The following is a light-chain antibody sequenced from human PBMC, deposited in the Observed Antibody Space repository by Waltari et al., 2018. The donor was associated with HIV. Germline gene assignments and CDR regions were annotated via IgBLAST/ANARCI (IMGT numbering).Light chain of an antibody. CDR2: DDS. CDR1: NIGTKN. V-gene: IGLV3-21*02. CDR3: QVWDGSSDHPKVV. Sequence: SYVLTQPPSVSVAPGQTATITCGGNNIGTKNVQWYQQKPGPAPVLVVYDDSDRPSGIPERFSGSNSGNTATLTISRVEVGDEADYYCQVWDGSSDHPKVVLGGGTKLTVL. J-gene: IGLJ2*01.